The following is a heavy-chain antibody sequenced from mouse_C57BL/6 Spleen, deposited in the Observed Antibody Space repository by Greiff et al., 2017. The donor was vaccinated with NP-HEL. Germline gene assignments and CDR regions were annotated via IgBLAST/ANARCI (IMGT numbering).Heavy chain of an antibody. J-gene: IGHJ2*01. V-gene: IGHV1-50*01. CDR2: IDPSDSYT. Sequence: VQLQQSGAELVKPGASVKLSCKASGYTFTSYWMQWVKQRPGQGLEWIGEIDPSDSYTNYNQKFKGKATLTVDTSSSTAYRQLSSLTSEDSAVYYCARGGDSPFDYWGQGTTLTVSS. D-gene: IGHD2-12*01. CDR3: ARGGDSPFDY. CDR1: GYTFTSYW.